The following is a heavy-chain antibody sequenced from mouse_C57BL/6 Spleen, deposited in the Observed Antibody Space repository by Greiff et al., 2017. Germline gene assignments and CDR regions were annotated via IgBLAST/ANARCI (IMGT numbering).Heavy chain of an antibody. CDR1: GYAFSSYW. CDR2: IYPGDGDT. CDR3: ARRGDSYYFDY. Sequence: QVHVKQSGAELVKPGASVKISCKASGYAFSSYWMNWVKQRPGKGLEWIGQIYPGDGDTNYNGKFKGKATLTADKSSSTGYMQLSSLTSEDSAVYFCARRGDSYYFDYWGQGTTLTVSS. J-gene: IGHJ2*01. V-gene: IGHV1-80*01.